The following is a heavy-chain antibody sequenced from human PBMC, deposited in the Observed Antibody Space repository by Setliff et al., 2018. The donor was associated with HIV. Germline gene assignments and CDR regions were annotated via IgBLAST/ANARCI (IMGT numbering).Heavy chain of an antibody. V-gene: IGHV1-18*01. D-gene: IGHD4-17*01. Sequence: ASVKVSCKASGYTFTTYDFTWVRQAPGQGLEWLGWINPYNGHTNFAQKFQGRVTMTTDTATSTAYMEVRSLRSDDTAVYYCARTDYGGNSGGNYFDYWGQGSLVTVSS. CDR1: GYTFTTYD. CDR2: INPYNGHT. J-gene: IGHJ4*02. CDR3: ARTDYGGNSGGNYFDY.